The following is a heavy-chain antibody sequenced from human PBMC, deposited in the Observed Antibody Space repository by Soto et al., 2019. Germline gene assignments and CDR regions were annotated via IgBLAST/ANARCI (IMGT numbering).Heavy chain of an antibody. V-gene: IGHV1-8*01. CDR1: GYTFTSYD. D-gene: IGHD3-10*01. CDR2: MNPNSGNT. J-gene: IGHJ4*02. CDR3: ARFSEGSGLIDY. Sequence: ASVKVSCKASGYTFTSYDINWVRQATGQGLEWMGWMNPNSGNTGYAQKFQGRVTMTRNTSISTAYMELSSLRSEDTAVYYRARFSEGSGLIDYWGQGTLVTVSS.